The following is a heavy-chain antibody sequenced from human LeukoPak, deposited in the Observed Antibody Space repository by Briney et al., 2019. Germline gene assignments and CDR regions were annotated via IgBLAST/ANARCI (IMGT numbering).Heavy chain of an antibody. CDR1: GFTFSSYA. V-gene: IGHV3-23*01. D-gene: IGHD6-19*01. J-gene: IGHJ4*02. Sequence: GGSLRLTCAASGFTFSSYAMSWVRQAPGKGLEWVSAINGSGGSTYYPDSVKGRFTISRDNSKNTLYLQMNSLRAEDTAVYYCAKDQDSSGWFTPRFDYWGQGTLVTVSS. CDR2: INGSGGST. CDR3: AKDQDSSGWFTPRFDY.